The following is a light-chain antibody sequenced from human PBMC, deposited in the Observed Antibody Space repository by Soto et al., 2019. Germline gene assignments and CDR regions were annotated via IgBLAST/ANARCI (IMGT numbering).Light chain of an antibody. CDR1: QTIRKY. CDR2: TAS. Sequence: IQMTQSPSSLSASVGDSVTITCRASQTIRKYLNWYQQKPRKAPKLLIYTASRLQSGVPSRFNGSGSETDFTLTINNLQPEYFATYYCQQSYSTPPITFGQGTRLEI. V-gene: IGKV1-39*01. J-gene: IGKJ5*01. CDR3: QQSYSTPPIT.